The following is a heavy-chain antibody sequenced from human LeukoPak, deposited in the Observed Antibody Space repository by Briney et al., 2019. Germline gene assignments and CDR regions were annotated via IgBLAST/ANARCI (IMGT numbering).Heavy chain of an antibody. Sequence: SETLSPTCAVYGGSFSGYYWSWIRQPPGKGLEWIGEINHSGSTNYNPSLKSRVTISVDTSKNQFSLKLSSVTAADTAVYYCARVQNHDYVWGSYRPNWFDPWGQGTLVTVSS. CDR1: GGSFSGYY. CDR3: ARVQNHDYVWGSYRPNWFDP. CDR2: INHSGST. D-gene: IGHD3-16*02. J-gene: IGHJ5*02. V-gene: IGHV4-34*01.